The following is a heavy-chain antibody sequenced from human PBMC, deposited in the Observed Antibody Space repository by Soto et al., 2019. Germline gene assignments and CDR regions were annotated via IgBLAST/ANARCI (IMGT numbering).Heavy chain of an antibody. CDR3: ATRPLLPGAP. CDR1: GFTFSNYA. Sequence: PGGSLRLSCAASGFTFSNYAVTWVRQAPGKGLEWVSTISGSGGSTYYADSVKGRFTISRDNSKNTLYLQMSSLRAEDTAVYYCATRPLLPGAPWGQGTMVTVSS. V-gene: IGHV3-23*01. CDR2: ISGSGGST. J-gene: IGHJ3*01. D-gene: IGHD3-22*01.